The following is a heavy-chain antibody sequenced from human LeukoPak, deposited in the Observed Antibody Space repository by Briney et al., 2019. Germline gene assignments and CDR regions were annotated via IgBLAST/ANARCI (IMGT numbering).Heavy chain of an antibody. Sequence: ASVKVSCKASGYTFTGYYMHWVRQAPGQGLEWMGWINPNSGGTNYAQKFQGRVTMTRDTSISTAYMELSRLRSDDTAVYYCAVAQRYCSSTSCYRDAFDIWGQGTMVTVSS. CDR1: GYTFTGYY. CDR2: INPNSGGT. V-gene: IGHV1-2*02. D-gene: IGHD2-2*02. J-gene: IGHJ3*02. CDR3: AVAQRYCSSTSCYRDAFDI.